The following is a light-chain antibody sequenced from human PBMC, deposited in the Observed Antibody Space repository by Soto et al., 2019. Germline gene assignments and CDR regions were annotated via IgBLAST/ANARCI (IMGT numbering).Light chain of an antibody. Sequence: QSALTQPASVSGSPGQSITISCTGTSSDIGGYNVSWYQQHPGKAPKLIISHVSNRPSGVSNRFSGSKSGNTASLTISGLQAEDEADYYCSSYSSISAPVVFGGGTQLTVL. CDR3: SSYSSISAPVV. CDR2: HVS. V-gene: IGLV2-14*03. CDR1: SSDIGGYN. J-gene: IGLJ2*01.